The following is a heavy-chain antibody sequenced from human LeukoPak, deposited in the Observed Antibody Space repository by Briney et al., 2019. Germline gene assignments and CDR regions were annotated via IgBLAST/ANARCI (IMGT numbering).Heavy chain of an antibody. D-gene: IGHD6-13*01. Sequence: GGSLRLSCAASGFTVSNNYMSWVRQAPGKGLEWVSLIYSGGTTYYADSVEGRFTISRDNSKNTLYLQMNSLRDEDTAVYYCARARGVAAAVVDYWGQGTLVTVSP. CDR2: IYSGGTT. CDR3: ARARGVAAAVVDY. V-gene: IGHV3-66*01. J-gene: IGHJ4*02. CDR1: GFTVSNNY.